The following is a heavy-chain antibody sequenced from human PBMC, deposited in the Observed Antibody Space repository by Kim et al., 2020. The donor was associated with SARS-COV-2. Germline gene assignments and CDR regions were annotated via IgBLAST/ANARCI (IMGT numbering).Heavy chain of an antibody. CDR1: GYTFTDYY. CDR2: INPNSGGT. Sequence: ASVKVSCKASGYTFTDYYIYWVRQAPGQGLEWMGWINPNSGGTNYAQKFQGRVTLTRDTSISTAYMELSRLRSDDTAVYYCARTKVAWDYGDYWGQGTLV. V-gene: IGHV1-2*02. CDR3: ARTKVAWDYGDY. D-gene: IGHD4-17*01. J-gene: IGHJ4*02.